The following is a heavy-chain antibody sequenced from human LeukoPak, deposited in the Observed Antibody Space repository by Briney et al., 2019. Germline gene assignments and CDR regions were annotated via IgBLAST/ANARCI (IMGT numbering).Heavy chain of an antibody. J-gene: IGHJ6*02. CDR1: GFTFDDYA. Sequence: GRSLSLSCAASGFTFDDYAMHWVRQAPGKGLEWVSGISWNSGSIGYADSVKGRFTISRDNAKNSLYLQMNSLRAEDTALYYCAKDLAAAGTKDGMDVWGQGTTVTVSS. CDR3: AKDLAAAGTKDGMDV. D-gene: IGHD6-13*01. CDR2: ISWNSGSI. V-gene: IGHV3-9*01.